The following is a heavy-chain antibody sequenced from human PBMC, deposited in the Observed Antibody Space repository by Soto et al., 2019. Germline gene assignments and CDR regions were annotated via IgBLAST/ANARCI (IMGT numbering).Heavy chain of an antibody. D-gene: IGHD3-3*01. Sequence: ASVKVSCKASGGTFSSYGISWVRQAPGQGLEWMGGIIPTFGTPNYAQNFQGRVTITADESTSTAYMELSRLRSDDTAVYYCASPYYDFWSGYSDSYYYGMDVWGQGTTVTVSS. CDR1: GGTFSSYG. J-gene: IGHJ6*02. CDR2: IIPTFGTP. V-gene: IGHV1-69*13. CDR3: ASPYYDFWSGYSDSYYYGMDV.